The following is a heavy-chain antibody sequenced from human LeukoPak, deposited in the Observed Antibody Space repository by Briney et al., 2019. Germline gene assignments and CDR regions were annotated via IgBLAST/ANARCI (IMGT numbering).Heavy chain of an antibody. Sequence: TSSETLSLTCTVSGGSISTYYWSWLRQPAGKGLEWIGRIYTSGSTKYNPSLKGRVSMAVDTSKNQFSLKLSSVTAADTAVYYCARVFRPTGTYYDFWSGYYSFDYWGQGTLVTVSS. J-gene: IGHJ4*02. CDR1: GGSISTYY. D-gene: IGHD3-3*01. CDR2: IYTSGST. CDR3: ARVFRPTGTYYDFWSGYYSFDY. V-gene: IGHV4-4*07.